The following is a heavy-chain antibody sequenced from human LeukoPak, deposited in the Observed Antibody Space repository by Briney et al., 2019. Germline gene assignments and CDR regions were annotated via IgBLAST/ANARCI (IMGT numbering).Heavy chain of an antibody. V-gene: IGHV3-30-3*01. D-gene: IGHD6-19*01. CDR3: ARAGRGIAVAGNYYGMDV. J-gene: IGHJ6*02. CDR1: GFTFSSYA. Sequence: GGSLRLSCAASGFTFSSYAMHWVRQAPGKGLEWVAVISYDGSNKYYADSVKGRLTISGDNSKNTLYLQMNSLRAEDTAVYYCARAGRGIAVAGNYYGMDVWGQGTTVTVSS. CDR2: ISYDGSNK.